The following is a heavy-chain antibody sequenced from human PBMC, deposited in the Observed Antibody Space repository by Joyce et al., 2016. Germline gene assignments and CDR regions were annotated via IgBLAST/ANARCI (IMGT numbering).Heavy chain of an antibody. J-gene: IGHJ4*02. Sequence: EVQLVASGGGLVQPGGSLRLSCAASGIIFSNKEMNWDRQAPGKGREWVSSINSDDSRIHYADSVRGRFTISRDNARNSLYLEMNSLRVEDTAIYYCTTPSCANWGQGSLVTVSS. D-gene: IGHD2-2*01. CDR1: GIIFSNKE. CDR3: TTPSCAN. V-gene: IGHV3-48*03. CDR2: INSDDSRI.